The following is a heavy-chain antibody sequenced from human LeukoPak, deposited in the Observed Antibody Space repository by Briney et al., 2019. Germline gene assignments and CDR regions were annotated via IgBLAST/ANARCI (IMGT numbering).Heavy chain of an antibody. D-gene: IGHD5-18*01. CDR1: GFTFSNYA. Sequence: GGSVRLSCAASGFTFSNYAMNWVRQAPGKGLEWVSTISGSGTKTYYADSVKGRFTISRDNSKNMVSLQMNSLRAEDTALYYCAKGGLIWDYSYYFDYWGQGMLVTVSA. V-gene: IGHV3-23*01. J-gene: IGHJ4*02. CDR3: AKGGLIWDYSYYFDY. CDR2: ISGSGTKT.